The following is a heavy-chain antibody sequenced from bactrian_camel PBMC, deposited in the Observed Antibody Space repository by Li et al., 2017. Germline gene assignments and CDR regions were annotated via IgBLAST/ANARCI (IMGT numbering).Heavy chain of an antibody. Sequence: HVQLVESGGGSVQAGGSLRLSCAASRSSHETYCMAWFRQTPGEEREGVAAFDKSGPAGYGDSVKGRFTISQDSARITAYLQMASLKPEDTAVYYCVPVALEERDGLVSCARWSQGTQVTVS. CDR2: FDKSGPA. CDR1: RSSHETYC. D-gene: IGHD1*01. J-gene: IGHJ4*01. V-gene: IGHV3S55*01.